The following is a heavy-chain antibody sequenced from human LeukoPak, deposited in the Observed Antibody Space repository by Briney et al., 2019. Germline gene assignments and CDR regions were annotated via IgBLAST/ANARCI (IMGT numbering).Heavy chain of an antibody. CDR1: GGSISSYY. D-gene: IGHD3-10*01. CDR2: IHYSGSS. V-gene: IGHV4-59*08. J-gene: IGHJ3*02. CDR3: ARLWSPAAFDI. Sequence: PSETLSLTCTVSGGSISSYYWSWIRQPPGKGLEWIGYIHYSGSSNYNPSLKSRVTISVDTSKNQFSLKLSSVTAADTAVYYGARLWSPAAFDIWGQGTMVTVSS.